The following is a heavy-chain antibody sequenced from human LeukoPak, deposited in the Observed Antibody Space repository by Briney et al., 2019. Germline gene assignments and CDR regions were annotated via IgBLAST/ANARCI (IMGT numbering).Heavy chain of an antibody. D-gene: IGHD5-24*01. CDR2: TYSDGSST. Sequence: GGSLRLSCAASGFTFSNYWMHWVRQAPGKGLVWVSRTYSDGSSTSYADSAKGRFTISRDNAKNTLYLQMDSLRAEDTAVYYCAREYGYNTPDFDYWGQGTLVTVSS. J-gene: IGHJ4*02. CDR3: AREYGYNTPDFDY. V-gene: IGHV3-74*01. CDR1: GFTFSNYW.